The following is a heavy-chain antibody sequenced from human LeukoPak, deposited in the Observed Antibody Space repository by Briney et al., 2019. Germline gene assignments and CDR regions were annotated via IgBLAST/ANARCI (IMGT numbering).Heavy chain of an antibody. D-gene: IGHD6-13*01. CDR1: GFTFSSYS. CDR3: ARPVSWYVGNDAFDI. CDR2: ISSSSSTI. Sequence: GGSLRLSCAASGFTFSSYSMNWVRQAPGKGLEWVSYISSSSSTIYYADSVKGRFTISRDNAKNSLYLQMNSLRAEDTAVYYCARPVSWYVGNDAFDIWGQGTMVTVSS. J-gene: IGHJ3*02. V-gene: IGHV3-48*01.